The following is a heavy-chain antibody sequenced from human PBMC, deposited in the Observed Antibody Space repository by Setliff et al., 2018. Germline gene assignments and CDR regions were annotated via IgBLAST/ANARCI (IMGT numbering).Heavy chain of an antibody. Sequence: PSETLSLTCNVSGASVSSHYWTWIRQPPGKGLEWIGEINHSGSSNYNPSLKSRVTISVDKSTNQFSLKLNSVTAADTAVYYCVRTDYSDGRYSMDVWGKGTTVTVSS. CDR2: INHSGSS. D-gene: IGHD6-19*01. CDR1: GASVSSHY. CDR3: VRTDYSDGRYSMDV. V-gene: IGHV4-34*01. J-gene: IGHJ6*03.